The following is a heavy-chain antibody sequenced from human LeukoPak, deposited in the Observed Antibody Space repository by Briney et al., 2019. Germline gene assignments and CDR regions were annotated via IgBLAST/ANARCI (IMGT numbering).Heavy chain of an antibody. CDR1: GYTFTSYD. D-gene: IGHD3-22*01. CDR3: ARGDYFDGSGFRKEFDY. J-gene: IGHJ4*02. CDR2: MNPNSGST. Sequence: GASVKVSCKASGYTFTSYDINWVRQATGQGLEWMGWMNPNSGSTGYAQKFQGGVTMTRDTSVSTAYMELSSLRSEDTAVYYCARGDYFDGSGFRKEFDYWGQGTPVTVSS. V-gene: IGHV1-8*01.